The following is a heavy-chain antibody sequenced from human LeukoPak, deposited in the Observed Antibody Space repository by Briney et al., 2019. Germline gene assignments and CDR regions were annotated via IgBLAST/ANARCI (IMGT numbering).Heavy chain of an antibody. D-gene: IGHD4-23*01. V-gene: IGHV1-2*02. CDR2: INPNSSVT. CDR1: GYTFTDFY. CDR3: ARERGGNSPFDS. Sequence: ASVKVSCKASGYTFTDFYMHWVRQAPGQGLEWMACINPNSSVTNYAQRFQGRVTMTRDTSISAAYMELRWLTSDDTAVYYCARERGGNSPFDSWGQGTLVTVSS. J-gene: IGHJ4*02.